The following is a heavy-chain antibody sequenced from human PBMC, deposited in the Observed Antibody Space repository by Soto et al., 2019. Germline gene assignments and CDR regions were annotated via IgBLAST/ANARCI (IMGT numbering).Heavy chain of an antibody. CDR1: GGSFSGYY. J-gene: IGHJ4*02. D-gene: IGHD4-17*01. CDR2: INHSGST. V-gene: IGHV4-34*01. CDR3: ARSARRAVTTFDY. Sequence: QVQLQQWGAGLLKPSETLSLTCAVYGGSFSGYYWSWIRQPPGKGLEWIGEINHSGSTNYNPSLKSRVTKSVDTSKNQFSLKLSSVTAADTAVYYCARSARRAVTTFDYWGQGTLVTVSS.